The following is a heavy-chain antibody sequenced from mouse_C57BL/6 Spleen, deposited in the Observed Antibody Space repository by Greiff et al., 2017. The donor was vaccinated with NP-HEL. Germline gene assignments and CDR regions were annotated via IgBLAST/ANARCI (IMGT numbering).Heavy chain of an antibody. V-gene: IGHV14-4*01. D-gene: IGHD2-5*01. CDR3: TTPYSNYVYYFDY. CDR1: GFNIKDDY. CDR2: IDPENGDT. J-gene: IGHJ2*01. Sequence: EVKLQESGAELVRPGASVKLSCTASGFNIKDDYMHWVKQRPEQGLEWIGWIDPENGDTEYASKFQGKATITADTSSNTAYLQLSSLTSEDTAVYYCTTPYSNYVYYFDYWGQGTTLTVSS.